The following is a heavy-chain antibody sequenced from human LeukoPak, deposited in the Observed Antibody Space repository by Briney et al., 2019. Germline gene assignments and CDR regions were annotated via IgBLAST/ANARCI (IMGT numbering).Heavy chain of an antibody. CDR3: ARSDGYGLVGI. V-gene: IGHV4-38-2*02. CDR2: IYHSGST. CDR1: GYSISSGYY. D-gene: IGHD3-10*01. Sequence: SETLSLTCTVSGYSISSGYYWGWIRQPPGKGLEWIGSIYHSGSTYYTPSLKSRVTISVDTSKNHFSLRLSSVTAADTAVYYCARSDGYGLVGIWGQGTMVTVSS. J-gene: IGHJ3*02.